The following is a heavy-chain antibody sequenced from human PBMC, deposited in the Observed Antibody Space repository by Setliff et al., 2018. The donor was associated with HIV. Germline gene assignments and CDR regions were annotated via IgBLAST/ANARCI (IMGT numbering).Heavy chain of an antibody. CDR3: ARENFWSGYPLLGYMDV. CDR2: IIPILGIA. J-gene: IGHJ6*03. D-gene: IGHD3-3*01. Sequence: SVKVSCKASGGTFSSYAISWVRRAPGQGLEWMGGIIPILGIANYAQKFQGRVTITADKSTSTAYMELSSLRSEDTAVYYCARENFWSGYPLLGYMDVWGKGTTVTVSS. CDR1: GGTFSSYA. V-gene: IGHV1-69*10.